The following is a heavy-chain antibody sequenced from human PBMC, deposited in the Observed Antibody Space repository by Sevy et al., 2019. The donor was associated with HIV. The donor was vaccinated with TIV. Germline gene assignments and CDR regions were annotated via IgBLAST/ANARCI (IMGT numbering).Heavy chain of an antibody. CDR3: AGEGCTRPHDF. J-gene: IGHJ4*02. CDR2: LSFGCGQI. CDR1: GFTFNKYS. Sequence: GGSLRLSCVASGFTFNKYSMSWVRQAPGKGLERVSTLSFGCGQINYADSVKGRFTISRDDSKNPVYLQMTSLRAEDTAVYYCAGEGCTRPHDFWGQGTLVTVSS. V-gene: IGHV3-23*01. D-gene: IGHD2-8*01.